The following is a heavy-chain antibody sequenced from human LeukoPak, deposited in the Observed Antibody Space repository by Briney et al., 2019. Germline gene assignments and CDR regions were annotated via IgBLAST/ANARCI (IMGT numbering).Heavy chain of an antibody. J-gene: IGHJ4*02. D-gene: IGHD2-2*03. CDR1: GGSISSSSFS. CDR3: ARHGSTDYFDY. Sequence: SETLSLTCTVSGGSISSSSFSWGWIRQPPGKGLEWIGSISYSGFTYNNPSLKSRVTISVDTSKNQFSLQLNSVTAADTAVYYCARHGSTDYFDYWGQGTLVTVSS. CDR2: ISYSGFT. V-gene: IGHV4-39*01.